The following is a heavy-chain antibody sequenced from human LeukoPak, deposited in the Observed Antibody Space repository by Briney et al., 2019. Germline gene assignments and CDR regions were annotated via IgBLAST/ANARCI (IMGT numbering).Heavy chain of an antibody. D-gene: IGHD3-22*01. CDR1: GGSISSGGYY. CDR3: ARTGEYYYDSSGYRY. Sequence: SETLSLTCTVSGGSISSGGYYWSWIRQHPGKGLEWIGYIYYSGSTYYNPSLKSRVTISVDTSKNQFSLKLSSVTAADTAVYYCARTGEYYYDSSGYRYWGQGTLVTVSS. J-gene: IGHJ4*02. V-gene: IGHV4-31*03. CDR2: IYYSGST.